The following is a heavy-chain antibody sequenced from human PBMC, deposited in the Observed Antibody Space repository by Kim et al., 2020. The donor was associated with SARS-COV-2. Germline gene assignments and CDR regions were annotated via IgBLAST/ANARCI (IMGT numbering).Heavy chain of an antibody. D-gene: IGHD3-9*01. CDR2: PSFSFLSP. Sequence: GGSLLLSFFSSFFPFPLPFLPWVRPAPGPGLSFFSFPSFSFLSPSSSSSVKGLFPLSLSPSKNTLYLEMNSLRTEDTAVYYCAKGVGLRFFDWLSLDHWGQGTKVTISS. J-gene: IGHJ5*02. CDR3: AKGVGLRFFDWLSLDH. CDR1: FFPFPLPF. V-gene: IGHV3-30*02.